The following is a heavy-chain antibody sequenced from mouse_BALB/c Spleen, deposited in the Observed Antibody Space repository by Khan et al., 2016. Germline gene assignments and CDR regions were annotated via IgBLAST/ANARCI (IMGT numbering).Heavy chain of an antibody. Sequence: VQLQESGPGLVAPSQSLSITCTVSGFSIIAYGVNWVRQPPGKGLEWLGMIWGDGSTDYNSALKSRLNITKDNSKSQVFLKMNSLQTDDTARYYCARDGLCYYAMDYWGQGTSVTVSS. CDR1: GFSIIAYG. D-gene: IGHD2-2*01. CDR3: ARDGLCYYAMDY. J-gene: IGHJ4*01. V-gene: IGHV2-6-7*01. CDR2: IWGDGST.